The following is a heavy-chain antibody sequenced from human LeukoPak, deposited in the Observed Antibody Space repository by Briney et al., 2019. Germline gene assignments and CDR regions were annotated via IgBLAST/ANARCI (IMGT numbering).Heavy chain of an antibody. J-gene: IGHJ3*02. CDR1: GFSFSQHS. D-gene: IGHD3-16*01. Sequence: NPGGSVRLSCEASGFSFSQHSMGWVRLAPGKGLEWVSSITGGGTFTFYADLVKGRFTASRDNANNLLFLQLHSLRADETAIYYCVTGDNPDYTRENHRLDAFDIWGQGTMVTVSS. CDR3: VTGDNPDYTRENHRLDAFDI. CDR2: ITGGGTFT. V-gene: IGHV3-21*01.